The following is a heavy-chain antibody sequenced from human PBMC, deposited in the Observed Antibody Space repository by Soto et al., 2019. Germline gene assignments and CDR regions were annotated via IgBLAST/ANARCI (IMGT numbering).Heavy chain of an antibody. V-gene: IGHV3-23*01. Sequence: EVQLLESGGGLVQPGGSLRLSCAASGFTFSSYAMSWVRQAPGKGLEWVSAISGSGGSTYYADSVKGRFTISRDNSKNTLYLQMNSLRADDTAVYYCARVPYYGAAVDYWGQGTLVTVSS. CDR1: GFTFSSYA. CDR3: ARVPYYGAAVDY. D-gene: IGHD3-10*01. CDR2: ISGSGGST. J-gene: IGHJ4*02.